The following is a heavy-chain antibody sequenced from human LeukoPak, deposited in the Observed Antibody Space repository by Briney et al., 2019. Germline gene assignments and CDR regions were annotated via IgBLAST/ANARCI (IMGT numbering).Heavy chain of an antibody. Sequence: GGSLRLSCAASGFTFSSYWMSWVRQAPGKGLEWVANIEQDGSEKYYVDSVKGRFTISRDNAKNSLYLQMNSLRAEDTAIYYCAKGSNNYPDNFDYWGQGSLVTVSS. D-gene: IGHD1-1*01. J-gene: IGHJ4*02. V-gene: IGHV3-7*03. CDR1: GFTFSSYW. CDR3: AKGSNNYPDNFDY. CDR2: IEQDGSEK.